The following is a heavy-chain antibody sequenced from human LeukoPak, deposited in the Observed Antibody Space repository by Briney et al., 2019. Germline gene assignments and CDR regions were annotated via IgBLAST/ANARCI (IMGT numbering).Heavy chain of an antibody. CDR1: GFTFRSYA. D-gene: IGHD1-26*01. CDR3: AKDGGTHFDH. V-gene: IGHV3-48*01. Sequence: GGSLRLSCAVSGFTFRSYAMKWVRQAPGKGLEWVSYISSSGTTISYAQSVKGRFTITRDNAQNSLTLHMNTLRADDTAVYYCAKDGGTHFDHWGQGTLVTVSS. CDR2: ISSSGTTI. J-gene: IGHJ4*02.